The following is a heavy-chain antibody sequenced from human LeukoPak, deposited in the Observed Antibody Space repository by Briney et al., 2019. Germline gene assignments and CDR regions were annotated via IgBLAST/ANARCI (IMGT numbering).Heavy chain of an antibody. J-gene: IGHJ4*02. CDR3: AKDARRTSGWYFFDY. V-gene: IGHV3-23*01. Sequence: PGGCLRLSCAASGFAFSNQAMGWVRQASGKGLEWVSVISDSGDITYYADSVKGRFTISRDNSKNTLFLQMNSLRAEDTAVYYCAKDARRTSGWYFFDYWGQGTLVTVSS. D-gene: IGHD6-19*01. CDR1: GFAFSNQA. CDR2: ISDSGDIT.